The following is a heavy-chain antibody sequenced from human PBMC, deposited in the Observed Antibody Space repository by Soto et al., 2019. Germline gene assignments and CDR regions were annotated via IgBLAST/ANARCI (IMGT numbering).Heavy chain of an antibody. CDR3: ARAYSSSWYNWFDP. CDR1: GGSISSYY. D-gene: IGHD6-13*01. Sequence: QVQLQESGPGLVKPSETLSLTCTVSGGSISSYYWSWIRQPAGKGLEWIGRIYTSGSTNYNPSLKSRVTMSVDTSKNQISLKLSSVTAADTAVYYCARAYSSSWYNWFDPWGQGTLVTVSS. J-gene: IGHJ5*02. CDR2: IYTSGST. V-gene: IGHV4-4*07.